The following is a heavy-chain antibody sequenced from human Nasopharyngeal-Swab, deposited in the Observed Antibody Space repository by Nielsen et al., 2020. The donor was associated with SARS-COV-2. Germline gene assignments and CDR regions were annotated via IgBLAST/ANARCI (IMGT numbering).Heavy chain of an antibody. V-gene: IGHV3-33*03. Sequence: GESLKNSCATSGFTFSNYGMHWVRQAPGKGLEWVAVTWYDGSNTYYGDSVKGRFTISRDDSKNTHYLQMNSLRPEDTAVYYCAKDVRMADHYYHGMDVWGQGTTVTVSS. CDR1: GFTFSNYG. CDR3: AKDVRMADHYYHGMDV. J-gene: IGHJ6*02. D-gene: IGHD5-24*01. CDR2: TWYDGSNT.